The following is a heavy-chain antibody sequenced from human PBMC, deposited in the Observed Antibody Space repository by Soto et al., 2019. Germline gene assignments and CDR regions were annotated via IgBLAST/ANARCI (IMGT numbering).Heavy chain of an antibody. CDR2: IYWDDDK. D-gene: IGHD3-10*01. CDR1: GFSLTTSGVG. CDR3: APHPYYGLVSYSFDY. Sequence: QITLKESGPTLVRPTQTLTLTCTFSGFSLTTSGVGVGWIRQPPGKALEWLAVIYWDDDKRYSSSLKSRLTIPKHTSKTLVVLTMTNMDPVDTATYYCAPHPYYGLVSYSFDYWGQGTLVTVSS. J-gene: IGHJ4*02. V-gene: IGHV2-5*02.